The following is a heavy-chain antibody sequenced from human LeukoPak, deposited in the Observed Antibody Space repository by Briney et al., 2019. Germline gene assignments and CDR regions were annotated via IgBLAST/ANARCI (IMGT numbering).Heavy chain of an antibody. D-gene: IGHD6-6*01. CDR1: GFPLTNAW. CDR2: IKTNSEGGTT. CDR3: TTGPSIAAHYFDY. J-gene: IGHJ4*02. Sequence: PGGSLRLSCEAPGFPLTNAWMRWVGQALGKGLHWVARIKTNSEGGTTDYAAPVKGRFTISRDDSKNTLYLQMNSLKTEDTAVYYCTTGPSIAAHYFDYWGQGTLVTVSS. V-gene: IGHV3-15*01.